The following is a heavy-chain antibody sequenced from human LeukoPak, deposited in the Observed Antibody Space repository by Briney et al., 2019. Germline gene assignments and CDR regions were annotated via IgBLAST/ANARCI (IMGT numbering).Heavy chain of an antibody. CDR2: IYHSGST. J-gene: IGHJ3*02. D-gene: IGHD3-22*01. CDR1: GYSISSGYY. V-gene: IGHV4-38-2*02. Sequence: PSETLSLTCTVSGYSISSGYYWGWIRQPPGKGLEWIGSIYHSGSTYYNPSLKSRVTISVDTSKNQFSLKLSSVTAADTAVYYCARARLWAYYYDSSGHDAFDIWGQGTMVTVSS. CDR3: ARARLWAYYYDSSGHDAFDI.